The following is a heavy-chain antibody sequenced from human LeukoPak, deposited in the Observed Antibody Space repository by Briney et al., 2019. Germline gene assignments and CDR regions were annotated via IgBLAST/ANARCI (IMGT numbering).Heavy chain of an antibody. CDR3: ARHRYFYFDL. J-gene: IGHJ4*02. V-gene: IGHV3-7*01. D-gene: IGHD3-9*01. CDR1: GFTFSLHY. Sequence: AGGSLRLSCAAPGFTFSLHYMGWVRQTQGKGLEWVANIKEDGSDTFYVESVKGRFTIFRDNAKNSVYLQMNILRAEDTAVYYCARHRYFYFDLWGQGTLVNVSS. CDR2: IKEDGSDT.